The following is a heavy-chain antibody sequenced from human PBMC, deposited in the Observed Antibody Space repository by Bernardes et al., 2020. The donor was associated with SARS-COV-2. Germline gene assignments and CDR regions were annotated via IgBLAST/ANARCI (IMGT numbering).Heavy chain of an antibody. CDR1: GYTFTGYY. CDR2: INPNSGGT. V-gene: IGHV1-2*02. Sequence: SVKVSCKASGYTFTGYYMHWVRQAPGQGLEWMGWINPNSGGTNYAQKFQGRVTMTRDTSISTAYMELSRLRSDDTAVYYCARGYYYGSGSYHNWFDPWGQGTLVTVSS. J-gene: IGHJ5*02. CDR3: ARGYYYGSGSYHNWFDP. D-gene: IGHD3-10*01.